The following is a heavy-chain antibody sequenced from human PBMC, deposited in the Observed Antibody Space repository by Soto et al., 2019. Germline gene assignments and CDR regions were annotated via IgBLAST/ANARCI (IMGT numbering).Heavy chain of an antibody. CDR3: ARGRMKDLGDDFWSGYPANYYYYGMDV. CDR2: ISSSSSYI. J-gene: IGHJ6*02. V-gene: IGHV3-21*01. D-gene: IGHD3-3*01. Sequence: GGSLRLSCAASGFTFSSYSMNWVRQAPGKGLEWVSSISSSSSYIYYADSMKGRFTISKDNAKNSRYLQMNSLRAEDTAVYYCARGRMKDLGDDFWSGYPANYYYYGMDVWGQGTTVTVSS. CDR1: GFTFSSYS.